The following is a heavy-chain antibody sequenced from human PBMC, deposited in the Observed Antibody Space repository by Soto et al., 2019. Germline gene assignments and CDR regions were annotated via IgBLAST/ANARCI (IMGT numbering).Heavy chain of an antibody. D-gene: IGHD3-22*01. Sequence: QVQLVQSGAEVKKPGSSVKVSCKASGGTFSTYAISWVRQAPGQGLEWMGGIIPMFGTANYAQKFQGRVTITADESTSTAYMELSSLRSEDTAVYYCARDQGMKSHLGVVVTPPPYYYGMDVWGQGTTVTVSS. J-gene: IGHJ6*02. CDR3: ARDQGMKSHLGVVVTPPPYYYGMDV. CDR1: GGTFSTYA. CDR2: IIPMFGTA. V-gene: IGHV1-69*01.